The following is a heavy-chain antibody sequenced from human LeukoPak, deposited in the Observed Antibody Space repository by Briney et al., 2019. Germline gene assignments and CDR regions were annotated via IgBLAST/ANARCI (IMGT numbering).Heavy chain of an antibody. D-gene: IGHD2-2*01. CDR2: ISSSSSYI. Sequence: GGSLRLSCAASGLTFSSYAMSWVRQAPGKGLEWVSSISSSSSYIYYADSVKGRFTISRDNAKNSLYLQMNSLRAEDTAVYYCAREGCSSTSCYRNHPDYWGQGTLVTVSS. J-gene: IGHJ4*02. V-gene: IGHV3-21*01. CDR1: GLTFSSYA. CDR3: AREGCSSTSCYRNHPDY.